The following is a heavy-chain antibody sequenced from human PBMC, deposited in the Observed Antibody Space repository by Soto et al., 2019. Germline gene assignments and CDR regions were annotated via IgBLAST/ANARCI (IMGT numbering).Heavy chain of an antibody. V-gene: IGHV3-30-3*01. CDR2: ISYDGSNK. CDR1: GFTFSSYA. CDR3: ATENLPFGEYFGYYFDY. Sequence: GGSLRLSCAASGFTFSSYAMHWVRQAPGKGLEWVAVISYDGSNKYYADSVKGRFTISRDNSKNTLYLQMNSLRAEDTAVYYCATENLPFGEYFGYYFDYWGQGTLVTVSS. J-gene: IGHJ4*02. D-gene: IGHD3-10*01.